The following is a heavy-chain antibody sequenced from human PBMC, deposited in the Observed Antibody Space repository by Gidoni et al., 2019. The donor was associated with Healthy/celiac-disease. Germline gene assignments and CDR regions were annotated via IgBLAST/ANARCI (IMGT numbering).Heavy chain of an antibody. Sequence: QVQLVQSGAEVKKPGSSVKVSCKASGGTFSSDAISWVRQAPGQGLEWMGGIIPIFGTANYAQKFQGRVTITADESTSTAYMELSSLRSEDTAVYYCARDLEMATIGWYFDLWGRGTLVTVSS. V-gene: IGHV1-69*01. CDR3: ARDLEMATIGWYFDL. CDR1: GGTFSSDA. D-gene: IGHD5-12*01. J-gene: IGHJ2*01. CDR2: IIPIFGTA.